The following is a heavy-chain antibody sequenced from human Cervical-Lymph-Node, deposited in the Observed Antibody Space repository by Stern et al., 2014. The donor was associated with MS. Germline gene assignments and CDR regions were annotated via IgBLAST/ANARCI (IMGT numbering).Heavy chain of an antibody. Sequence: VQLVESGAEAKKPGSSVRVSCNISGDTFSRNGISWVRQAPGQGLEWMGATGPIFGRSNDAQKLRGRLTITADESTKTAYMELSSLRSEDTAVYYCAQEHHGGNFHAWGQGTLVIVSS. CDR1: GDTFSRNG. CDR3: AQEHHGGNFHA. V-gene: IGHV1-69*01. J-gene: IGHJ4*02. D-gene: IGHD4-23*01. CDR2: TGPIFGRS.